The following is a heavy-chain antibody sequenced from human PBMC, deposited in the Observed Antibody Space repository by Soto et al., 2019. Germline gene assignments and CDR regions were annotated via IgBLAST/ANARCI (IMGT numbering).Heavy chain of an antibody. D-gene: IGHD3-10*01. CDR3: ATSYGSGYRAFDY. CDR2: VNPILSMS. Sequence: SVKVSCTASGDSFSFYTSNWVRQAPGLGLEWMGRVNPILSMSNYAQKFQGRVTMTADKSTSTAYMELRSLRSEDTAFYYCATSYGSGYRAFDYWGQGALVTVSS. V-gene: IGHV1-69*02. J-gene: IGHJ4*02. CDR1: GDSFSFYT.